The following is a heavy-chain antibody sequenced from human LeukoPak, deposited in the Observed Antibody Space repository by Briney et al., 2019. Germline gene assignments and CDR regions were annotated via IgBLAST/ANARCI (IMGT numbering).Heavy chain of an antibody. V-gene: IGHV3-74*01. J-gene: IGHJ3*02. CDR3: ARANYYGSGRAAFDI. Sequence: GGSLRLPCAASGFTFSSYWMHWVRQAPGKGLVWVSRINSDGSSTSYADSVKGRFTISRDNAKNTLYLQMNSLRAEDTAVYYCARANYYGSGRAAFDIWGQGTMVTASS. CDR2: INSDGSST. CDR1: GFTFSSYW. D-gene: IGHD3-10*01.